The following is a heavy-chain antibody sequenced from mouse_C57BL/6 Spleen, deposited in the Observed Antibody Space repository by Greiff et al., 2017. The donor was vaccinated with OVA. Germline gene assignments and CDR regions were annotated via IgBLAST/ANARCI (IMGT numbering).Heavy chain of an antibody. J-gene: IGHJ2*01. V-gene: IGHV5-4*03. D-gene: IGHD2-4*01. CDR1: GFTFSSYA. CDR3: ARGLYDYDGLPDYFDY. CDR2: ISDGGSYT. Sequence: DVMLVESGGGLVKPGGSLKLSCAASGFTFSSYAMSWVRRTPEKRLEWVATISDGGSYTYYPDNVKGRFTISRDNAKNNLYLQMSHLKSEDTAMYYCARGLYDYDGLPDYFDYWGQGTTLTVSS.